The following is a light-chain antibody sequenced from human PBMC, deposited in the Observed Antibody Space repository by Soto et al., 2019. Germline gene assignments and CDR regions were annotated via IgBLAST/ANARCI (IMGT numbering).Light chain of an antibody. CDR2: DAS. J-gene: IGKJ1*01. CDR1: QFISSF. V-gene: IGKV1-39*01. CDR3: QQYYSYPRT. Sequence: DIQMTQSPSSLSASVEDRVIITCRASQFISSFLNWYQQKQGKXPKLLIYDASTLQSGVPSRFRGGGSGTDLSIFISNLQPEDCATYDGQQYYSYPRTFGQGTKVDIK.